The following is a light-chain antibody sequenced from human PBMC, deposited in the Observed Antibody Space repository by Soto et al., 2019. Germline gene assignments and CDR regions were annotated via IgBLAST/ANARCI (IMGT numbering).Light chain of an antibody. J-gene: IGKJ5*01. Sequence: EIVMTQSPATLSVSPGEGATLSCRASQSISTNLAWYQQKPGQAPRLLIYAASSRATGVPARFSGSGSGTEFTLTISSLQSEDFAVYDCQQYSDWPPTCGQGTRLEIK. CDR1: QSISTN. V-gene: IGKV3-15*01. CDR2: AAS. CDR3: QQYSDWPPT.